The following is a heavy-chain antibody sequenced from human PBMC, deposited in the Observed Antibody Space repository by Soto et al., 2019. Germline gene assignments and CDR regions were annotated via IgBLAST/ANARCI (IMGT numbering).Heavy chain of an antibody. J-gene: IGHJ4*02. D-gene: IGHD3-3*01. Sequence: SETLSLTCTVSGGSISYYWSWIRQPVGKGLEWIGRIYTSGSTNYNPSLKSRVTMSIDTSKNQFSLKLTSVTAADTAVYFCARGIVDFWSGRHYFDYWGQGTLVTVSS. CDR2: IYTSGST. CDR3: ARGIVDFWSGRHYFDY. CDR1: GGSISYY. V-gene: IGHV4-4*07.